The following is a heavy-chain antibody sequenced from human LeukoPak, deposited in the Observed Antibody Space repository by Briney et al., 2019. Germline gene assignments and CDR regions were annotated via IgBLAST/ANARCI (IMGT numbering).Heavy chain of an antibody. CDR2: ISAYNGNT. J-gene: IGHJ4*02. D-gene: IGHD3-3*01. V-gene: IGHV1-18*01. CDR3: AREPPFNGVVSQQDY. CDR1: GYTFTSYG. Sequence: GASVKVSCKASGYTFTSYGISWVRQAPGQGLEWMGWISAYNGNTNYAQKLQGRVTMTTDTSTSTAYMELRSLRSDDTVVYYCAREPPFNGVVSQQDYWGQGTLVTVSS.